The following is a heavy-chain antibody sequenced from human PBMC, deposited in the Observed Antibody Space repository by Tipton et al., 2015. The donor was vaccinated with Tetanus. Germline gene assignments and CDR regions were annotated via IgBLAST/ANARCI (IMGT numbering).Heavy chain of an antibody. Sequence: QSGAEVKSPGASVKVSCKASGYIFSINYIHWVRQAPGHGLEWMGLINPGDGSTAYAQKFQDRVTMTGDTSTTTVCMELRSLSFEDTAVYYCARVKGGTREYYAIKYWGQGTLVTVSS. V-gene: IGHV1-46*01. CDR2: INPGDGST. CDR3: ARVKGGTREYYAIKY. J-gene: IGHJ4*02. D-gene: IGHD3-3*01. CDR1: GYIFSINY.